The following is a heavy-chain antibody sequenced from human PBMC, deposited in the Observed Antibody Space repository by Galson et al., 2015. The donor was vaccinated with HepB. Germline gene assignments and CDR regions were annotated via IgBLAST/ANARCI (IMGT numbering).Heavy chain of an antibody. CDR3: ARDPFIFLNWGLYDY. Sequence: SLRLSCAASGFTFSSYWMSWVRQAPGKGLEWVANIKQDGSEKYYVDSVKGRFTISRDDAKNSLYLQMNSLRAEDTAVYYCARDPFIFLNWGLYDYWGQGTLVTVSS. D-gene: IGHD7-27*01. CDR2: IKQDGSEK. J-gene: IGHJ4*02. CDR1: GFTFSSYW. V-gene: IGHV3-7*01.